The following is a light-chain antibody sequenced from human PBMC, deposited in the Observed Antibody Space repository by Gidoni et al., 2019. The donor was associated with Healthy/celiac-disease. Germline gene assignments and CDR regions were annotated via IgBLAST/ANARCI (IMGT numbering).Light chain of an antibody. CDR1: KLGDKY. J-gene: IGLJ1*01. V-gene: IGLV3-1*01. CDR2: QDS. CDR3: QAWDSTRGYV. Sequence: SYELTQPPSVSVSPGQTASITCSGDKLGDKYACWYQPKPGQSPVLVIYQDSKRPSGIPERFSGSNSGNTATLTISGTQAMDEADYYCQAWDSTRGYVFGTGTKVTVL.